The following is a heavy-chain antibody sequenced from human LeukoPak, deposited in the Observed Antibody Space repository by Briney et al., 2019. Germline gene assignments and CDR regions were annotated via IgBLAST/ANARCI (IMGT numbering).Heavy chain of an antibody. D-gene: IGHD3-22*01. CDR2: LYYSGST. CDR1: GGSISSSTFY. CDR3: ARADPYYYDSSGWYYFDY. J-gene: IGHJ4*02. V-gene: IGHV4-39*01. Sequence: SETLSLTCTVSGGSISSSTFYWGWIRQPPGKGLEWIGSLYYSGSTYYNPSLKSRVTISVDTSKNQFSLKLSSVTAADTAVYYCARADPYYYDSSGWYYFDYWGQGTLVTVSS.